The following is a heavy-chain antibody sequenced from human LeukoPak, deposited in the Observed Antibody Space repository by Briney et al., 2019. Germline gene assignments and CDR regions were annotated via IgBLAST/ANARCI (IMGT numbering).Heavy chain of an antibody. CDR1: GYTFTGYY. CDR2: INPNSGGT. D-gene: IGHD3-10*01. Sequence: GASVKVSCKASGYTFTGYYMHWVRQAPGQGLEWMGRINPNSGGTNYAQKFQGRVTMTRDTSISTAYMELSRLRSDDTAVYYCAREFLWFREFSLDYWGQGTLVTVSS. J-gene: IGHJ4*02. CDR3: AREFLWFREFSLDY. V-gene: IGHV1-2*06.